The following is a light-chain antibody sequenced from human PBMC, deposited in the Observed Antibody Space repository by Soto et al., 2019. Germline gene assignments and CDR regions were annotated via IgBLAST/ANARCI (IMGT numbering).Light chain of an antibody. Sequence: DIPMTQSPSTLSASVVDRVTISCRASQNIRDWLAWYQHKPGKAPKLLIYDASNLESGVPSRFTGSGSGTEFTLTISSLQPDDFAIYYCQQYNRYEGTFGQGTKVEIK. J-gene: IGKJ1*01. CDR3: QQYNRYEGT. V-gene: IGKV1-5*01. CDR1: QNIRDW. CDR2: DAS.